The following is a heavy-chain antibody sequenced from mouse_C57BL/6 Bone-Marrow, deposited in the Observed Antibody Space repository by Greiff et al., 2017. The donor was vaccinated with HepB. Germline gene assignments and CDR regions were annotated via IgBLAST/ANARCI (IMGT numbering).Heavy chain of an antibody. D-gene: IGHD1-1*01. CDR2: IYPGDGDT. Sequence: VQLQQSGAELVKPGASVKISCKASGYAFSSYWMNWVKQRPGKGLEWIGQIYPGDGDTNYNGKFKGKATLTADKYSSTAYMQLSSLTSEDSAVYFCAREGFCYYGSSSAYYFDYWGQGTTLTVSS. CDR1: GYAFSSYW. J-gene: IGHJ2*01. CDR3: AREGFCYYGSSSAYYFDY. V-gene: IGHV1-80*01.